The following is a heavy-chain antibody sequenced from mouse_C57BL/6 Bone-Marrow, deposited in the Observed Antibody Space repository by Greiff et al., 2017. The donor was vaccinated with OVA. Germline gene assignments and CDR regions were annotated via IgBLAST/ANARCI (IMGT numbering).Heavy chain of an antibody. CDR2: SRNKANDYTT. CDR1: GFTFSDFY. J-gene: IGHJ4*01. D-gene: IGHD6-1*01. Sequence: EVQLQESGGGLVQSGRSLRLSCATSGFTFSDFYMEWVRQAPGKGLEWIAASRNKANDYTTEYSASVKGRFIVSRDTSQSILYLQMNALRAEDTAIYYCARDSNLYYAMDYWGQGTSVTVSS. CDR3: ARDSNLYYAMDY. V-gene: IGHV7-1*01.